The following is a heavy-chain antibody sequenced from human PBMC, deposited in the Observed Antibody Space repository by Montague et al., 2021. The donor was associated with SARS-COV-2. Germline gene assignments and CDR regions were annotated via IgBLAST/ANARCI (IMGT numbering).Heavy chain of an antibody. Sequence: SETLSLTCTVSGDSMTYFYWSWIRQTPEKGLEWIGYIFYRGTTKYNPSLGSRVTITVDTSKDQFYLKLNSATAADTAVYYCARGATRTFDYWGQGTRVTVSS. V-gene: IGHV4-59*01. CDR1: GDSMTYFY. D-gene: IGHD1-1*01. CDR2: IFYRGTT. J-gene: IGHJ4*02. CDR3: ARGATRTFDY.